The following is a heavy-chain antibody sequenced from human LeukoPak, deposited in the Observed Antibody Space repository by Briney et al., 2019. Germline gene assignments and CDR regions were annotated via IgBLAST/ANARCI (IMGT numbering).Heavy chain of an antibody. Sequence: PSETLSLTCAVSGYSISSGYYWGWIWQPPGKGLEWIGSIYHSGSTYYNPSLKSRVTISVDTSKNQFSLKLSSVTAADTAVYYCARYYYDSSGYSTADTDYWGQGTLVTVSS. J-gene: IGHJ4*02. CDR3: ARYYYDSSGYSTADTDY. V-gene: IGHV4-38-2*01. D-gene: IGHD3-22*01. CDR2: IYHSGST. CDR1: GYSISSGYY.